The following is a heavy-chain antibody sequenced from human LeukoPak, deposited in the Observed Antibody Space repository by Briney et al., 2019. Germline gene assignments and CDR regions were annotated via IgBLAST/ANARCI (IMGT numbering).Heavy chain of an antibody. CDR3: ARDVVVPAAISNYYYYMDV. D-gene: IGHD2-2*02. CDR1: GFTVSSNY. CDR2: IYSGGST. Sequence: GGSLRLSCAASGFTVSSNYMSWVRQAPGKGLEWVSVIYSGGSTYYADSVKGRFTISRDNAKNSLYLQMNSLRAEDTAVYYCARDVVVPAAISNYYYYMDVWGKGTTVTVSS. J-gene: IGHJ6*03. V-gene: IGHV3-53*01.